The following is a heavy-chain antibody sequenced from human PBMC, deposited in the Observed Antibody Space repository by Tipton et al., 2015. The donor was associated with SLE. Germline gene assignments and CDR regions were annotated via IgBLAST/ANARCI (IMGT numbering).Heavy chain of an antibody. D-gene: IGHD3-10*01. CDR3: ARFGVSYYYFYMDV. CDR1: GGSISRYY. Sequence: LRLSCTVSGGSISRYYWNWIRQPPGKGLEWIGYVYYSGSTNYNPSLESRVIISVDTSKNQFSLKLTSVTAADTAVYYCARFGVSYYYFYMDVWGKGTTVTISS. V-gene: IGHV4-59*01. CDR2: VYYSGST. J-gene: IGHJ6*03.